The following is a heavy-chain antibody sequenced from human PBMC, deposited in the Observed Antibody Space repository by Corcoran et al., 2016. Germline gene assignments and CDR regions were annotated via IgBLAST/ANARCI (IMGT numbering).Heavy chain of an antibody. CDR2: INPSGGST. CDR3: ARAYSSSSPYYYYGMDV. D-gene: IGHD6-6*01. J-gene: IGHJ6*02. Sequence: QVQLVQSGAEVKKPGASVKVSCKASGYTFTSYYMHWVRQAPGQGLEWMGIINPSGGSTSYAQKFQGRVTMTRDTSTSTVYMELSSRRSEDTVVYCCARAYSSSSPYYYYGMDVWGQGTTFTVSS. V-gene: IGHV1-46*01. CDR1: GYTFTSYY.